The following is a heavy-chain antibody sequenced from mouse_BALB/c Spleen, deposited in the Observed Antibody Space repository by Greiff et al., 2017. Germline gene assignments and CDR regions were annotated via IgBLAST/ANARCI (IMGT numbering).Heavy chain of an antibody. CDR3: ARSDYCGSSCGYFDV. Sequence: VQLQQSGAELVRPGTSVKISCKASGYTFTNYWLGWVKQRPGHGLEWIGDIYPGGGYTNYNEKFKGKATLTADTSSSTAYMQLSSLTSEDSAVYFCARSDYCGSSCGYFDVWGAGTTVTVSS. V-gene: IGHV1-63*02. CDR1: GYTFTNYW. J-gene: IGHJ1*01. D-gene: IGHD1-1*01. CDR2: IYPGGGYT.